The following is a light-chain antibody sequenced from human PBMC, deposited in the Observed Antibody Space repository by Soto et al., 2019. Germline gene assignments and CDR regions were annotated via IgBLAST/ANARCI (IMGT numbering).Light chain of an antibody. CDR2: GAS. CDR1: QSVSSTF. V-gene: IGKV3-20*01. J-gene: IGKJ4*01. Sequence: VLTQSPGTLSLSPGERATLSWRASQSVSSTFLAWYQQKPGQPPRLLIYGASTRGTGIPDRFSGSGSGTDFTLTISRLEPEDFAVYYCQHYGSSPPLTFGGGTKVEIK. CDR3: QHYGSSPPLT.